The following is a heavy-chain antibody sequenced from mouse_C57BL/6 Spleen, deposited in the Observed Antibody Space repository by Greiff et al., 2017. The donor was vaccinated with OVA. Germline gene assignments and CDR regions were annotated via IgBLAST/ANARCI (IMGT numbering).Heavy chain of an antibody. J-gene: IGHJ1*03. Sequence: VQLQQSGPELVKPGASVKMSCKASGYTFTDYNMHWVKQSHGKSLEWIGYINPNNGGTSYNQKFKGKATLTVNKSSSTAYMELRSLTSEDSAVYYCAPITTVVEWYFDVWGTGTTVTVSS. V-gene: IGHV1-22*01. CDR2: INPNNGGT. CDR3: APITTVVEWYFDV. CDR1: GYTFTDYN. D-gene: IGHD1-1*01.